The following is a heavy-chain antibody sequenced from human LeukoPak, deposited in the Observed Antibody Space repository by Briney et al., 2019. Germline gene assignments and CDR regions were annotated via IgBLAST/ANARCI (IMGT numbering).Heavy chain of an antibody. CDR3: ARGSDYYDSSGLDY. CDR1: GFTFSSYW. V-gene: IGHV3-7*01. Sequence: GGSLRLSCAASGFTFSSYWMSWVRQAPGKGLEWVANIKQDGSEKYYVDSVKGRFTISRDNAKNSLYLQMNSLRAEDTAVYYCARGSDYYDSSGLDYWGQGTLVTVSS. CDR2: IKQDGSEK. D-gene: IGHD3-22*01. J-gene: IGHJ4*02.